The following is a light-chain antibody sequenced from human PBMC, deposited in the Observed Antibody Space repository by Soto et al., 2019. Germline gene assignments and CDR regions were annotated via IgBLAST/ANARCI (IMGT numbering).Light chain of an antibody. Sequence: QSVLTQPPSVSAAPGQRVTISCSATSSNIATLYASWYQHLPGTAPRLLMYDNDKRPSGIPDRFSGSRSGTSATLGITGLLTGDEADYYCATLDSSLGIWVFCGGTKLTVL. CDR3: ATLDSSLGIWV. J-gene: IGLJ3*02. CDR1: SSNIATLY. CDR2: DND. V-gene: IGLV1-51*01.